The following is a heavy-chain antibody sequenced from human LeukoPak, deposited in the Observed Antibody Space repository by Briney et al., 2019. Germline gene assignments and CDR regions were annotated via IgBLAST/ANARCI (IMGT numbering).Heavy chain of an antibody. V-gene: IGHV4-39*07. CDR2: IYYSGST. Sequence: SETLSLTCTVSGGSISSSSYYWGWIRQPPGKGLEWIGSIYYSGSTYYNPSLKSRDTISVDTSKNQFSLKLSSVTAADTAVYYCAREVAACIDYWGQGTLVTVSS. CDR1: GGSISSSSYY. D-gene: IGHD6-13*01. J-gene: IGHJ4*02. CDR3: AREVAACIDY.